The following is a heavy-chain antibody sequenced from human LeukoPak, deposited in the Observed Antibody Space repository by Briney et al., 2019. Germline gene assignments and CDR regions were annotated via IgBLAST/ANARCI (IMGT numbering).Heavy chain of an antibody. CDR1: GFTFGDYA. CDR2: ISGSGGST. J-gene: IGHJ4*02. D-gene: IGHD1-26*01. V-gene: IGHV3-23*01. Sequence: GGSLRLSCVASGFTFGDYAMSWVRQAPGKGLEWVSAISGSGGSTYYADSVKGRLTISRDNSKNTLYLQMNSLRAEDTAVYYCAKAARWSYYPLYWGQGTLVTVSS. CDR3: AKAARWSYYPLY.